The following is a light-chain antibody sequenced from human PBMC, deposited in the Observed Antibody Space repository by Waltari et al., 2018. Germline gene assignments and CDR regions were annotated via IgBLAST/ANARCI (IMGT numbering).Light chain of an antibody. CDR3: SSYAGSIFVV. V-gene: IGLV2-8*01. Sequence: QSALTQPPSASGSPGQSVTISCTGTSSDVGGYNFVSWYQQHPGKAPKRMIDEVSKRPSGVPDRFSGSKSGNTASLTVSGLQAEDEAYYYCSSYAGSIFVVFGGGTKLTVL. CDR2: EVS. J-gene: IGLJ2*01. CDR1: SSDVGGYNF.